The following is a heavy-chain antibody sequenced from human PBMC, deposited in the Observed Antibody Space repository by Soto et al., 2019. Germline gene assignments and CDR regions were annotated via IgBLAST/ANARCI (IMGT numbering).Heavy chain of an antibody. CDR1: GGSFSGYY. D-gene: IGHD4-17*01. Sequence: QVQLQQWGAGLLKPSETLSLTCAVYGGSFSGYYWSWIRQPPGKGLEWIGEINHSGSTNYNPSHTSRVTRATDTAKTQITLKPSTVTAANTAVKDGERGGGLYGDHTTFDYWGQGTLVTVSS. V-gene: IGHV4-34*01. CDR2: INHSGST. CDR3: ERGGGLYGDHTTFDY. J-gene: IGHJ4*02.